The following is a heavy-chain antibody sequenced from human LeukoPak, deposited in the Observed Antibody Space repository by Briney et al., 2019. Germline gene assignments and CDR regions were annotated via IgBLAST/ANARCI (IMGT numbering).Heavy chain of an antibody. D-gene: IGHD6-19*01. Sequence: SETLSLTCTVSGGSINNYCWSWIRQPPGKGLEWIGFFDNSGSTNYNPSLKSRVTISVGTSKNQVSLKLNSVTAADTAVYYCARGLFQWPARVDYWGQGTLVTVSS. J-gene: IGHJ4*02. CDR1: GGSINNYC. CDR3: ARGLFQWPARVDY. V-gene: IGHV4-59*08. CDR2: FDNSGST.